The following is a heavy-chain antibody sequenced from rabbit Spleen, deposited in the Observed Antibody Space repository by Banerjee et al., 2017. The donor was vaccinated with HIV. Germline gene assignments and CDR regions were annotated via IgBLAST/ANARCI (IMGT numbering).Heavy chain of an antibody. J-gene: IGHJ6*01. CDR1: GFSFSSSYS. CDR3: ARDTSSSFSSNGMGL. CDR2: IYTGGSGGI. V-gene: IGHV1S45*01. D-gene: IGHD1-1*01. Sequence: QEQLVESGGGLVQPEGSLTLTCTASGFSFSSSYSICWVRQAPGKGLEWIACIYTGGSGGIYYASRAKGRFTITKTSSTTVTLQMTSLTAADTATYFCARDTSSSFSSNGMGLWGPGTLVTVS.